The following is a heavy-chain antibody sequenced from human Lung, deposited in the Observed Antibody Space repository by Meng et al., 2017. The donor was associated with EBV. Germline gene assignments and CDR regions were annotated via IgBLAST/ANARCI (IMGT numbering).Heavy chain of an antibody. CDR2: TNEDGGIT. CDR3: SRDLAGPFDD. J-gene: IGHJ4*02. V-gene: IGHV3-74*01. Sequence: EVQLVESGGGLVQPGGSLGLSCAVSGFSFRRFWMHWVRQVPGKGLVWVARTNEDGGITTYAESVKGRFIISRDNTRNTLYLQMNSLRDEDTAVYFCSRDLAGPFDDWGQGTLVTVSS. CDR1: GFSFRRFW.